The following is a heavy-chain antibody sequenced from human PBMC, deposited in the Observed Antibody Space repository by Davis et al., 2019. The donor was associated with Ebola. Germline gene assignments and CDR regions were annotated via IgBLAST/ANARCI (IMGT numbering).Heavy chain of an antibody. CDR1: GFTFSSYS. CDR2: ISSSSYI. D-gene: IGHD4-17*01. V-gene: IGHV3-21*01. J-gene: IGHJ6*02. Sequence: GESLKISCAASGFTFSSYSMNWVRQAPGKGLEWVSSISSSSYIYYADSVKGRFTISRDNAKNSLYLQMNSLRAEDTAVYYCAREYGDYVGYYYYGMDVWGQGTTVTVSS. CDR3: AREYGDYVGYYYYGMDV.